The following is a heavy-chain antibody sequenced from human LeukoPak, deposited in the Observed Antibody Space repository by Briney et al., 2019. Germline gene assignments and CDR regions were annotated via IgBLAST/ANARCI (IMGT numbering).Heavy chain of an antibody. D-gene: IGHD6-13*01. CDR3: ARDSSSWYYFDY. Sequence: SETLSLTCAAYGGSFSGYYCSWIRQPPGKGLEWIGEINHSGSTNYNPSLKSRVTISVDTSKNQFSLKLSSVTAADTAVYYCARDSSSWYYFDYWGQGTLVTVSS. CDR2: INHSGST. CDR1: GGSFSGYY. V-gene: IGHV4-34*01. J-gene: IGHJ4*02.